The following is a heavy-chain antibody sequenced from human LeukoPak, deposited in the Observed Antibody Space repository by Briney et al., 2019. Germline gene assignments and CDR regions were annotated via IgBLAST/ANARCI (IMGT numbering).Heavy chain of an antibody. J-gene: IGHJ1*01. Sequence: GGSLRLSCAASGFTFSSYGMHWVRQAPGKGLEWVAFIRYDGSNKYYADSVKGRFTISRDNSKNTLYLQMNSLRAEDTAVYYCATYSSSNAREFQYWGQGTLVTVSS. CDR1: GFTFSSYG. CDR2: IRYDGSNK. CDR3: ATYSSSNAREFQY. V-gene: IGHV3-30*02. D-gene: IGHD2-2*01.